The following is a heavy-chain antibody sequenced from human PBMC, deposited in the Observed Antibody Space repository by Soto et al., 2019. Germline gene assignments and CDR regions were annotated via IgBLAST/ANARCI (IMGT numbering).Heavy chain of an antibody. J-gene: IGHJ6*03. V-gene: IGHV4-59*01. Sequence: QVQLQESGPGLVKPSETLSLTCTVSGGSISSYYWSWIRQPPGKGLEWIGYIYYSGSTNYNPSLKSRVTISVDTSKNQFSLKLSSVTAADTAVYYCARIDGRGSGSYYKGYYYYYMDVWGKGTTVTVSS. CDR3: ARIDGRGSGSYYKGYYYYYMDV. CDR2: IYYSGST. D-gene: IGHD3-10*01. CDR1: GGSISSYY.